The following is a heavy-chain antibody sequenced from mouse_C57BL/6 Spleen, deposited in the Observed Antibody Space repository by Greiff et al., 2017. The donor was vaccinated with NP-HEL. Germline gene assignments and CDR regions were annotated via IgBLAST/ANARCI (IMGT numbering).Heavy chain of an antibody. Sequence: VQLQQSGPELVKPGASVKMSCKASGYTFTDYYMHWVKQSHGKSLEWIGYINPNNGGTSYNQKFKGKATLTVNKSSSTAYMELRSLTSEDSAVYYCARWWLQRLFDYWGQGTTLTVSS. D-gene: IGHD1-1*02. V-gene: IGHV1-22*01. CDR1: GYTFTDYY. CDR3: ARWWLQRLFDY. CDR2: INPNNGGT. J-gene: IGHJ2*01.